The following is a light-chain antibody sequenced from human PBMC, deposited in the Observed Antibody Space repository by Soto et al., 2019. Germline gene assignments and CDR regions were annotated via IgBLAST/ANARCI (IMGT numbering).Light chain of an antibody. CDR3: LQHISYPLA. CDR2: AAS. V-gene: IGKV1-17*01. CDR1: QGIRTD. Sequence: DIQMTQSPSSLSASVGDRVIITCRASQGIRTDLSWHQQKPGEAPKRLIYAASRLQSGVPSRFRGSGSGTEFTLTINSLQPEDFATYCFLQHISYPLAFGPGTKGEI. J-gene: IGKJ3*01.